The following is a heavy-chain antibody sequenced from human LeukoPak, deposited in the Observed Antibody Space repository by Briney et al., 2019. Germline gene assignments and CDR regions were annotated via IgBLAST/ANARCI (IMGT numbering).Heavy chain of an antibody. CDR3: ARYDSSGYYPHYYYYGMDV. CDR2: IDPSDSYT. V-gene: IGHV5-10-1*01. Sequence: GASLKISCKGFGYSFTSYWISWVRQMPGKGLEWMGRIDPSDSYTNYSPSFQGHVTISADKSISTAYLQWSSLKASDTAMYYCARYDSSGYYPHYYYYGMDVWGQGTTVTVSS. D-gene: IGHD3-22*01. J-gene: IGHJ6*02. CDR1: GYSFTSYW.